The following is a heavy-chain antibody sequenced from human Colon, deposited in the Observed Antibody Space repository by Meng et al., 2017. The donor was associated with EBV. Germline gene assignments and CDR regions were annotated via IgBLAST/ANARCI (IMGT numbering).Heavy chain of an antibody. CDR2: IYDTGGA. Sequence: QVPLQESGPRLLKPSGTLSLTCAVSGGSISSGNFWSWVRQPPGKGLEWVGQIYDTGGANYNPSLQSRVTISVDKSKNQFSLNLNSVTAADTAVYYCARHSGYNQGYWGQGTLVTVSS. J-gene: IGHJ4*02. V-gene: IGHV4-4*02. CDR1: GGSISSGNF. D-gene: IGHD6-25*01. CDR3: ARHSGYNQGY.